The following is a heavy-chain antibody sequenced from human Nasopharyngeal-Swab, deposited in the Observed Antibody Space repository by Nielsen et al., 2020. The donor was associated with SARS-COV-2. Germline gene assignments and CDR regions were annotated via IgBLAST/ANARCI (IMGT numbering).Heavy chain of an antibody. Sequence: GGSLRLSCAASGFTFNKYNFNWVRQAPGKGLEWVSSISSSSSYIYYADSVKGRFTISGDNAKNSFSLQMNSLRAEDTAVYYCARDGLDYDFWSAYFMDVWGQGTTVTVSS. CDR3: ARDGLDYDFWSAYFMDV. D-gene: IGHD3-3*01. J-gene: IGHJ6*02. CDR1: GFTFNKYN. CDR2: ISSSSSYI. V-gene: IGHV3-21*01.